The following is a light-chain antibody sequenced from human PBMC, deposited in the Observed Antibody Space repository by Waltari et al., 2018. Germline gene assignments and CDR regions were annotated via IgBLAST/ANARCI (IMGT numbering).Light chain of an antibody. CDR2: DVS. J-gene: IGLJ2*01. Sequence: QSALSQPASVSGSPGQSITISCTGTSSDVGGYDHVSWYLQHPGKAPKLLIYDVSSRPSGVSDRFSDSKSGDTASLTISGLQAEDEGDYHCSSYTSRTTYVLFGGGTKLTVL. V-gene: IGLV2-14*03. CDR3: SSYTSRTTYVL. CDR1: SSDVGGYDH.